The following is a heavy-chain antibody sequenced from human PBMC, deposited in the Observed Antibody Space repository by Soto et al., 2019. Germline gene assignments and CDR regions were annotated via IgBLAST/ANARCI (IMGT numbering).Heavy chain of an antibody. CDR2: IIPIFGTA. J-gene: IGHJ6*02. V-gene: IGHV1-69*01. CDR3: ARGSTTMIVVDYYYGMDV. D-gene: IGHD3-22*01. CDR1: GGTFSSYA. Sequence: QVQLVQSGAEVKKPGSSVKVSCKASGGTFSSYAISWVRQAPGQGLEWMGGIIPIFGTANYAQKFQGRVTITADESTSTAYMELSSLRAEDTAVYYCARGSTTMIVVDYYYGMDVWGQGTTVTVSS.